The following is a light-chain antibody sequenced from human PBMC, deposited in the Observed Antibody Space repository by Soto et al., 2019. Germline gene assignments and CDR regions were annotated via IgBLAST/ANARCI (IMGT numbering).Light chain of an antibody. CDR3: CSYAGTYSSFV. Sequence: QSALTQPRSVSGSPGQSVTISCTGTSSDVGGYNYVSWYQEHPGRAPKLMIYDVSIRPSGVPDRFSGSKSGNTASLTISGLLAEDEAEYYCCSYAGTYSSFVFGSGTKVTVL. CDR2: DVS. J-gene: IGLJ1*01. V-gene: IGLV2-11*01. CDR1: SSDVGGYNY.